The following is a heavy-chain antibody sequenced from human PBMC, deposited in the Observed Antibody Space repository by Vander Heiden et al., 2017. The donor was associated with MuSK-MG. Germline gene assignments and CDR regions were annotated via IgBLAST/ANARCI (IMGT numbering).Heavy chain of an antibody. CDR2: IVPILGTT. J-gene: IGHJ4*02. CDR1: GGPFSNFA. V-gene: IGHV1-69*12. D-gene: IGHD5-12*01. Sequence: QVQLVQSGAEMKKPGSSVKVSCKASGGPFSNFAVSWVRQAPGQGLEWMGGIVPILGTTRFAQKFQGRVTFTADESTSTAYMEVSSLTSEDSATYYCARGAHGRDGYNLDYWGQGTLIIVSS. CDR3: ARGAHGRDGYNLDY.